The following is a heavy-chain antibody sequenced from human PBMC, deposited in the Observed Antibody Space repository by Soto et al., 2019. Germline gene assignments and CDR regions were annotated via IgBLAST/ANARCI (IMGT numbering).Heavy chain of an antibody. V-gene: IGHV1-18*01. CDR3: AREYYYGSGPCY. J-gene: IGHJ4*02. CDR1: GYTFTSYG. Sequence: QVQLVQSGAEVKKPGASVKVSCRASGYTFTSYGISWVRQAPGQGLERMGWISAYNGNTYYAQNLQGRVTMPTDTPPRGDYMELRSLRSAGTEVYYYAREYYYGSGPCYWGQRNLVTVSS. D-gene: IGHD3-10*01. CDR2: ISAYNGNT.